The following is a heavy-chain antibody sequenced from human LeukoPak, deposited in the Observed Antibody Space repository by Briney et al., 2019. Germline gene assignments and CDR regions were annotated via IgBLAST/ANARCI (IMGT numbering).Heavy chain of an antibody. CDR1: GGSISSYY. Sequence: SETLSLTCTVSGGSISSYYWSWIRHPPGKGLEWIGYIYYSGSTNYNPSLKSRVTISVDTSKNQFSLKLSPVTAADMAVYYCARLEQWLAYYFDYWGQGTLVTVSS. V-gene: IGHV4-59*12. CDR2: IYYSGST. CDR3: ARLEQWLAYYFDY. D-gene: IGHD6-19*01. J-gene: IGHJ4*02.